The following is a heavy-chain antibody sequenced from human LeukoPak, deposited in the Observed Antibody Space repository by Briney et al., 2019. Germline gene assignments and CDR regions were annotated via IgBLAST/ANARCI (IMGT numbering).Heavy chain of an antibody. CDR3: ARLGYCSSTSCYPIDY. Sequence: SETLSLTCTVYGGSTSSSSYYWGWIRQPPGKGLEWIGRIYYSGSTYYNSSLKCRVTISVDTSKNQCSLKPSSVTAAHTAVYYCARLGYCSSTSCYPIDYWGQGTLVTVSS. D-gene: IGHD2-2*03. CDR2: IYYSGST. CDR1: GGSTSSSSYY. J-gene: IGHJ4*02. V-gene: IGHV4-39*01.